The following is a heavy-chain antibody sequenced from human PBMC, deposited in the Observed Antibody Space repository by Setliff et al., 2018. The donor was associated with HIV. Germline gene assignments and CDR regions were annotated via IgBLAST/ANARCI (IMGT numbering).Heavy chain of an antibody. CDR2: IYTSGST. J-gene: IGHJ4*02. CDR3: ARSGYCSSTSCYMIVDY. D-gene: IGHD2-2*02. Sequence: SETLSLTCTVSGGSMSSHYWTWIRQSPGRGLEWIGRIYTSGSTNYNPSLKSRVTISLDTSKNQFSLKLSSVTAADTAVYYCARSGYCSSTSCYMIVDYWGQGTLVTVSS. CDR1: GGSMSSHY. V-gene: IGHV4-4*08.